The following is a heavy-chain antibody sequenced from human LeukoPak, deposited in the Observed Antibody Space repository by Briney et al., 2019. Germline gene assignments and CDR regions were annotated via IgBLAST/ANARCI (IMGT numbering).Heavy chain of an antibody. Sequence: GGSLRLSCAASGFTFEDYAMSWVRQAPGKGLEWVSAINWNGGSTGYVDSLKGRFTISRDNAKNSLYLQMNSLRAEDTALYYCARGKVAVAATDDAFEIWGQGTIVTVSS. J-gene: IGHJ3*02. V-gene: IGHV3-20*04. CDR1: GFTFEDYA. CDR3: ARGKVAVAATDDAFEI. D-gene: IGHD6-19*01. CDR2: INWNGGST.